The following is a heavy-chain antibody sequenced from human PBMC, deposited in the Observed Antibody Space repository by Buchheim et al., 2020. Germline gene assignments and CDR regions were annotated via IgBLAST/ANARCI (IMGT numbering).Heavy chain of an antibody. V-gene: IGHV3-30*18. CDR2: ISYDGSNK. J-gene: IGHJ6*02. CDR3: AKRNLKGGYCSSTSCYGMDV. D-gene: IGHD2-2*01. CDR1: GFTFSSYG. Sequence: QVQLVESGGGVVQPGGSLRLSCAASGFTFSSYGMHWVRQAPGKGLEWVAAISYDGSNKYYADSVKGRFTISRDNSKNTLYLQMNSLRAEDTAVYYCAKRNLKGGYCSSTSCYGMDVWGQGTT.